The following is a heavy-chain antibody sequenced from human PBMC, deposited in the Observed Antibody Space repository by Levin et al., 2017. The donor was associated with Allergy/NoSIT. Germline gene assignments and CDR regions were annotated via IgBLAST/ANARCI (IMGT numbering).Heavy chain of an antibody. D-gene: IGHD1-26*01. Sequence: GGSLRLSCAASGFTFSDHYMDWVRQAPGKGLEWVGRTRNKANSYTTEYAASVKGRFTISRDDSKNSLYLQMNSLKTEDTAVYYCARVLPPYYFDYWGQGTLVTVSS. V-gene: IGHV3-72*01. CDR2: TRNKANSYTT. CDR1: GFTFSDHY. CDR3: ARVLPPYYFDY. J-gene: IGHJ4*02.